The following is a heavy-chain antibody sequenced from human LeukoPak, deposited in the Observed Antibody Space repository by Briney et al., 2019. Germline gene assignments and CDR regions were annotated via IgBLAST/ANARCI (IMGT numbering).Heavy chain of an antibody. V-gene: IGHV4-59*01. J-gene: IGHJ4*02. CDR3: ARVSRSWSGYYPYYFDY. CDR1: GGSFSSYY. Sequence: SETLSLTCTVSGGSFSSYYWSWIRQPPGKGLEWIGYIYYSGSTNYNPSLKSRVTISVDTSKNQFSLKLSSVTAADTAVYYCARVSRSWSGYYPYYFDYWGQGTLVTVSS. D-gene: IGHD3-3*01. CDR2: IYYSGST.